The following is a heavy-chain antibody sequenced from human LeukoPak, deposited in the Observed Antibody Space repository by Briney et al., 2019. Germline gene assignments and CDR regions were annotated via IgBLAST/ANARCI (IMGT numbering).Heavy chain of an antibody. CDR1: GYTFTGYY. CDR3: ASGSSSWRIDY. CDR2: IIPNSGGT. V-gene: IGHV1-2*02. D-gene: IGHD6-13*01. J-gene: IGHJ4*02. Sequence: SSVKVSCKASGYTFTGYYMHWVRQAAGQGLEWMGWIIPNSGGTNYAQKFQGRATMTRETSISTTYMDLSRLRSADTAVYYCASGSSSWRIDYWGQGTLVTVSS.